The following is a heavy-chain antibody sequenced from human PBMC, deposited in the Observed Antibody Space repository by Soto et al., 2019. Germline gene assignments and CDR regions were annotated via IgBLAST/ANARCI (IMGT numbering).Heavy chain of an antibody. Sequence: PSETLSLTCTVSGGSISSYYWSWIRQPPGKGLEWIGYIYYSGSTNYNPSLKSRVTISVDTSKNQFSLKLSSVTAADTAVYYCARGGYSSGWYGLDYWGQGTLVTSPQ. CDR2: IYYSGST. J-gene: IGHJ4*02. CDR1: GGSISSYY. V-gene: IGHV4-59*01. D-gene: IGHD6-19*01. CDR3: ARGGYSSGWYGLDY.